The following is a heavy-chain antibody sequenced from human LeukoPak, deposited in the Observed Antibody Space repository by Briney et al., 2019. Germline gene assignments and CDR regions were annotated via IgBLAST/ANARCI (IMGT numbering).Heavy chain of an antibody. V-gene: IGHV4-59*01. CDR1: GGSISSYY. CDR2: IYYSGST. CDR3: ARACGSGKINYMDV. Sequence: SETLSLTCTVSGGSISSYYWSWIRQPPGKGLEWIGYIYYSGSTNYNPSLKSRVTISVDTSKNQFSLKLSSVTAADTAVYYCARACGSGKINYMDVWGKGTTVTVSS. D-gene: IGHD3-10*01. J-gene: IGHJ6*03.